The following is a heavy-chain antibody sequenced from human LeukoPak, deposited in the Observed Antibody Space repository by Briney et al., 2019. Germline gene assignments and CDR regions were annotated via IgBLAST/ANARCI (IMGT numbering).Heavy chain of an antibody. J-gene: IGHJ4*02. Sequence: PGGSLRLSCAASGFTFSSYGMHWVRQAPGKGLGWVAFIRYDGSNKYYADSVKGRFTISRDNSKNTLYLQMNSLRAEDTAVYYCAKDHVVVPAANLDYWGQGTLVTVSS. D-gene: IGHD2-2*01. V-gene: IGHV3-30*02. CDR3: AKDHVVVPAANLDY. CDR1: GFTFSSYG. CDR2: IRYDGSNK.